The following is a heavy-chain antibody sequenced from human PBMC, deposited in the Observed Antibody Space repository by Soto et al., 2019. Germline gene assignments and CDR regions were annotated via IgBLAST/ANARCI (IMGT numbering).Heavy chain of an antibody. CDR1: GFTFSSYS. CDR3: ARELDSPLTYGMDV. D-gene: IGHD3-9*01. J-gene: IGHJ6*02. CDR2: ISSSSSYI. Sequence: GGSLRLSCAASGFTFSSYSMNWVRQAPGKGLEWVSSISSSSSYIYYADSVKGRFTISRDNAKNSLYLQMNSLRAEDTAVYYCARELDSPLTYGMDVWGQGTTVPVSS. V-gene: IGHV3-21*01.